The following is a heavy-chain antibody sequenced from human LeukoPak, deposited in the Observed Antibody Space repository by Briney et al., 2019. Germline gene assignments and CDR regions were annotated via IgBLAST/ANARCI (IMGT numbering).Heavy chain of an antibody. CDR2: VYYTGAT. J-gene: IGHJ5*02. D-gene: IGHD5-18*01. Sequence: SETLSLTCTVSGGSIGDYYWSWVRQTPGKGLEWIGFVYYTGATNHNPSLKSRVTISLDTSKNQFSLNLNSVDAADTAVYFCARCGDSYGTGYQFDPWSQGTLVTVSS. V-gene: IGHV4-59*01. CDR3: ARCGDSYGTGYQFDP. CDR1: GGSIGDYY.